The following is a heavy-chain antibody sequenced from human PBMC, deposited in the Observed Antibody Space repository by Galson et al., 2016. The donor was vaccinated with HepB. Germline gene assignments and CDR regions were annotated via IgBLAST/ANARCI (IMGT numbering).Heavy chain of an antibody. CDR3: ARDSTVPGRSIDY. J-gene: IGHJ4*01. CDR2: IKEDGSEK. D-gene: IGHD2-2*01. Sequence: SLRLSCAASGFTFSSYWMTWVRQVPGKGLEWLAQIKEDGSEKYYVDSLKGRFTISRDNAKNSLYLQMNSLRAEDTAIYYCARDSTVPGRSIDYWGHGTLITVSS. V-gene: IGHV3-7*01. CDR1: GFTFSSYW.